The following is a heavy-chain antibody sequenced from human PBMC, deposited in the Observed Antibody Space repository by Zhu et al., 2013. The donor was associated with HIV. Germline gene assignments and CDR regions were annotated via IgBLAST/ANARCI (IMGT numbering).Heavy chain of an antibody. V-gene: IGHV1-69*02. CDR3: ASSRPGRSYYLIDY. CDR2: IIPILGIA. J-gene: IGHJ4*02. D-gene: IGHD1-26*01. Sequence: QVQLVQSGAEVKKPGSSVKVSCKASGGTFSSYTISWVRQAPGQGLEWMGRIIPILGIANYAQKFQGRVTITADKSTSTAYMELSSLRSEDTAVYYCASSRPGRSYYLIDYWGQGTLVTVSS. CDR1: GGTFSSYT.